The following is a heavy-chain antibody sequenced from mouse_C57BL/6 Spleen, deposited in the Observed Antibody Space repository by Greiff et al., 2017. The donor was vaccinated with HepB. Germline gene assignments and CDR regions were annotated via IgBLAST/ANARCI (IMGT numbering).Heavy chain of an antibody. CDR3: ARQGVYYYGSRGYAMDY. CDR2: ISSGGSYT. Sequence: EVHLVESGGDLVKPGGSLKLSCAASGFTFSSYGMSWVRQTPDKRLEWVATISSGGSYTYYPDSVKGRFTISRDNAKNTLYLQMSSLKSEDTAMYYCARQGVYYYGSRGYAMDYWGQGTSVTVSS. CDR1: GFTFSSYG. D-gene: IGHD1-1*01. V-gene: IGHV5-6*01. J-gene: IGHJ4*01.